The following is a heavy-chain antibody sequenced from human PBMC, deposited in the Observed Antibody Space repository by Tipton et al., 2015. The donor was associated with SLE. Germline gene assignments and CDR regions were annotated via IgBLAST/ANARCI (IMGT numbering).Heavy chain of an antibody. CDR3: ARDMIHPPSLGYYYYGMDV. CDR2: ISYDGSNK. V-gene: IGHV3-30-3*01. Sequence: RSLRLSCAASGFTFSSYAVHWVRQSPGKGLEWVAVISYDGSNKFYADSARGRFTISRDNSKNTLYLQMNSLRAEDTAVYYCARDMIHPPSLGYYYYGMDVWGQGTTVTVSS. D-gene: IGHD3-22*01. J-gene: IGHJ6*02. CDR1: GFTFSSYA.